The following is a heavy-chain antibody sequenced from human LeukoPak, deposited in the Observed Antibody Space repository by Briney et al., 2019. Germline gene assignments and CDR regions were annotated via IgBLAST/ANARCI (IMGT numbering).Heavy chain of an antibody. CDR1: GYTFTGYG. CDR3: ARDRPTTGAFDI. CDR2: ISAYNGNT. Sequence: ASVKVSCKASGYTFTGYGISWVRQAPGQGLEWMGWISAYNGNTNYAQKLQGRVTMTTDTSTSTAYMELRSLRSDDTAVYYCARDRPTTGAFDIWGQGTMVTVSS. J-gene: IGHJ3*02. D-gene: IGHD1-14*01. V-gene: IGHV1-18*01.